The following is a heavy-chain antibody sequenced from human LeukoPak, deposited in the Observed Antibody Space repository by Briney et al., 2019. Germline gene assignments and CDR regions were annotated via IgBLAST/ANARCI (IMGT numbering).Heavy chain of an antibody. Sequence: SETLSLTCTVSGGSISSYYWSWIRQPPGKGLEWIGSIYHSGSTYYNPSLKSRVTISVDTSKNQFSLKLSSVTAADTAVYYCAGYSSSSYDYWGQGTLVTVSS. D-gene: IGHD6-6*01. J-gene: IGHJ4*02. CDR3: AGYSSSSYDY. V-gene: IGHV4-59*04. CDR1: GGSISSYY. CDR2: IYHSGST.